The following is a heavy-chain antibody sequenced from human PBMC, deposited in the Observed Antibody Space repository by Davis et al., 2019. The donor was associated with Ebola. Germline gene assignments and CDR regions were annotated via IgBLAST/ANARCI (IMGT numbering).Heavy chain of an antibody. CDR3: ARDDYWSGENWFDP. Sequence: SVKVSCKASGGTFSSYAISWVRQSPGQGLEWMGRIIPILGIANYAQKFQGRVTITADKSTSTAYMELISLRSEDTAVYYCARDDYWSGENWFDPWGQGTLVTVSS. CDR1: GGTFSSYA. D-gene: IGHD3-10*01. CDR2: IIPILGIA. J-gene: IGHJ5*02. V-gene: IGHV1-69*04.